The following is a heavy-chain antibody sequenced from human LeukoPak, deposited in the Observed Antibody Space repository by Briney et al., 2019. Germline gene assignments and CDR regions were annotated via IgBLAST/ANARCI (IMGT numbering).Heavy chain of an antibody. Sequence: ASVKVSCKVSGYTLTELSMHWVRQAPGKGLEWMGGFDPEDGETIHAQKFQGRVTMTEDTSTDTAYMELSSLRSEDTAVYYCATVGGGRWAAAAPYYYYYYGMDVWGQGTTVTVSS. J-gene: IGHJ6*02. CDR3: ATVGGGRWAAAAPYYYYYYGMDV. D-gene: IGHD6-13*01. CDR1: GYTLTELS. CDR2: FDPEDGET. V-gene: IGHV1-24*01.